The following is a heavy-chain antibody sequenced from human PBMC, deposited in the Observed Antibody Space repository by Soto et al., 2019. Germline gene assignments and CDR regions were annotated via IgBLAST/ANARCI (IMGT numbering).Heavy chain of an antibody. CDR3: AKEYSAFGGVIVTSYYFDY. CDR1: GFTFSSYG. J-gene: IGHJ4*02. CDR2: ISYDGSNK. Sequence: QVQLVESGGGVVQPGWSLRLSCAASGFTFSSYGMHWVRQAPGKGLEWVAVISYDGSNKYYADSVKGRFTISRDNSKNTLYLQMNSLRAEDTAVYYCAKEYSAFGGVIVTSYYFDYWGQGTLVTVSS. V-gene: IGHV3-30*18. D-gene: IGHD3-16*02.